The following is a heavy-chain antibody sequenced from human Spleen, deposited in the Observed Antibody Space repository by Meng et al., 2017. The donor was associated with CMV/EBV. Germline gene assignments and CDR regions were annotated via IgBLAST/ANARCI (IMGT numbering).Heavy chain of an antibody. J-gene: IGHJ4*02. CDR3: ARVSRGPGLVCDY. CDR1: GFIFGDYV. CDR2: ISSDGSGT. Sequence: GESLKISCTASGFIFGDYVMHWVRQVPGKGLVWVSRISSDGSGTGYVDSVKGRFTISRDNAKNTLYLQMNSLRAEDTAVYYCARVSRGPGLVCDYWGQGTLVTVSS. D-gene: IGHD6-19*01. V-gene: IGHV3-74*01.